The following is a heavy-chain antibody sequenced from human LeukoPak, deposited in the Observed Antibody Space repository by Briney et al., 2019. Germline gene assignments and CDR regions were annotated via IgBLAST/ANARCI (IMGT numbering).Heavy chain of an antibody. V-gene: IGHV3-48*01. J-gene: IGHJ4*02. CDR2: ISSSSSTI. D-gene: IGHD1-26*01. CDR1: GFTFRSYA. Sequence: GGSLRLSCAASGFTFRSYAMNWVRQAPGKGLEWVSYISSSSSTIYCADSVKGRFTISRDNAKSSLYLQMNSLRAEDTAVYYCARDAASGSYYGEYFDYWGQGTLVTVSS. CDR3: ARDAASGSYYGEYFDY.